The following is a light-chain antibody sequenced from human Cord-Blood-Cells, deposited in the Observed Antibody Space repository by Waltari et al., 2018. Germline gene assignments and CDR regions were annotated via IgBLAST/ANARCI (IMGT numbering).Light chain of an antibody. J-gene: IGLJ3*02. CDR2: GNS. CDR1: SSNIGAGYD. V-gene: IGLV1-40*01. CDR3: QSYDSSLSGSV. Sequence: QSVLTQPPSVSGAPGQRVTISCTGSSSNIGAGYDVHWYQQLPGTAPKLLIYGNSNGPSGVPDRFSGSKSGTSASLAITGLQAEDDADYYCQSYDSSLSGSVFGGGTKLTVL.